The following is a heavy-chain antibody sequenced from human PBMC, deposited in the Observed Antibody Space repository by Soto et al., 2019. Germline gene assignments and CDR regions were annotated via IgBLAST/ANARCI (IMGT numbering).Heavy chain of an antibody. J-gene: IGHJ5*02. Sequence: SETLSLTCTVSGGSISSYYWSWIRQPPGKGLEWIGYIYYSGSTNYNPSLKSRVTISVDTSKNQFSLKLSSVTAADTAVYYCARDKWAYDILTGYYSWFDPWGQGTLVTVSS. CDR2: IYYSGST. D-gene: IGHD3-9*01. CDR3: ARDKWAYDILTGYYSWFDP. V-gene: IGHV4-59*01. CDR1: GGSISSYY.